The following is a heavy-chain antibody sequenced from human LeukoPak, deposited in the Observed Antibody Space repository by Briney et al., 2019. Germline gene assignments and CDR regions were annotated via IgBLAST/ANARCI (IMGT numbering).Heavy chain of an antibody. J-gene: IGHJ5*02. CDR1: GFIFSSDS. Sequence: GGSLRLSCATSGFIFSSDSMIWVRQAPGKGLEWVAVISYDGSNKYYADSVKGRFTISRDNSKNTLYLQMNSLRAENTAVYYCARENYDFWSGYYDTNNWFDPWGQGTLVTVSS. CDR2: ISYDGSNK. CDR3: ARENYDFWSGYYDTNNWFDP. V-gene: IGHV3-30*03. D-gene: IGHD3-3*01.